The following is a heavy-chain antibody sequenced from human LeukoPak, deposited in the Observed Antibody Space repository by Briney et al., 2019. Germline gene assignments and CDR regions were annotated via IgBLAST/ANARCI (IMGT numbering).Heavy chain of an antibody. Sequence: GGSLRLSCAASGFTFSSYSMNWVRQAPGKGLEWVSYISSSSSTIYYADSVKGRFTISRDNAKNSLYLQMNSLRAEDTAVYYCARGGDIVVVVAAIDYWGQGTLVTVSS. CDR1: GFTFSSYS. J-gene: IGHJ4*02. V-gene: IGHV3-48*04. D-gene: IGHD2-15*01. CDR2: ISSSSSTI. CDR3: ARGGDIVVVVAAIDY.